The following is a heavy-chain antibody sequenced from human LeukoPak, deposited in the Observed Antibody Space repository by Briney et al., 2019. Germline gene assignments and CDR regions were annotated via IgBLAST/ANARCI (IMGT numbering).Heavy chain of an antibody. Sequence: SQTLSLTCTVSGGSINGGNYYWTWIRQPAGKGLEWIGRISPSGSTNYNPSLTSRVTISVDTSKNQFSLKLSSVTAADTAVYYCAGGRWISGSYYNFDYWGQGTLVTVSS. CDR1: GGSINGGNYY. V-gene: IGHV4-61*02. D-gene: IGHD1-26*01. CDR3: AGGRWISGSYYNFDY. J-gene: IGHJ4*02. CDR2: ISPSGST.